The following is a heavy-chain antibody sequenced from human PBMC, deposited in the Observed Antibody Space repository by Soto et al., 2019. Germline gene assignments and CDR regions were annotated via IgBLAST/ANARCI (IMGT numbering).Heavy chain of an antibody. D-gene: IGHD5-12*01. CDR3: AARNIVAPY. V-gene: IGHV3-66*01. CDR2: IYSGGTT. Sequence: EVQLVESGGGLVQPGESLRLSCAASGFNVSSNYMSWVRQAPGKGLEWVSLIYSGGTTDYADSVKGRFTISRDNSKNTLYLQMNSLRAEDTAVYYCAARNIVAPYWGQGTLFTVSS. CDR1: GFNVSSNY. J-gene: IGHJ4*02.